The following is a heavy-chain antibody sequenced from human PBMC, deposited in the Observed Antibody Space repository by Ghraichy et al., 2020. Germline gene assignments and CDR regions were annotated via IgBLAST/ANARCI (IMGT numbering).Heavy chain of an antibody. CDR2: INWNGGTI. D-gene: IGHD6-19*01. J-gene: IGHJ3*01. V-gene: IGHV3-20*04. CDR1: GFTFDDYA. Sequence: GESLNISCAASGFTFDDYAMSWVRQVPGKGLEWVSVINWNGGTIGYADSVKGRFTVSRDNAKNSLYLQLNSLRAEDTALYYCARGRAVAGWVAFDFWGQGTMVTVSS. CDR3: ARGRAVAGWVAFDF.